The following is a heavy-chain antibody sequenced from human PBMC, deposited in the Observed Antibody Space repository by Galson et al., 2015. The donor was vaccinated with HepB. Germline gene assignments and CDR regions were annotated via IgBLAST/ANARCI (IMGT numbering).Heavy chain of an antibody. Sequence: SVKVSCEASGGTFSSYTINWVRQAPGKGLEWMARIIPILSIANYAQKFQGRVTITADNSTSTAYLEMNSLRSEDTAVYYCSREVGYWGQGTLVTVSS. CDR2: IIPILSIA. CDR3: SREVGY. V-gene: IGHV1-69*04. CDR1: GGTFSSYT. J-gene: IGHJ4*02. D-gene: IGHD1-26*01.